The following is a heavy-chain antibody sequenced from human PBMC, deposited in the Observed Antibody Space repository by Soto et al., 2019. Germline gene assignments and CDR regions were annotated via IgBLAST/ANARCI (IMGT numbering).Heavy chain of an antibody. CDR2: ISASGRDI. CDR3: RKGKTSGWYYVDF. Sequence: EVQLLESGGDLVQPGGSLRLSCAASGFTFSNFAMSWVRQAPGRGLEWVSAISASGRDIHYADSVKDRFTFSRDNSKMTLYLQMNSPRAAYTAIYYCRKGKTSGWYYVDFGGQGAMGTVSS. J-gene: IGHJ4*02. D-gene: IGHD6-19*01. V-gene: IGHV3-23*01. CDR1: GFTFSNFA.